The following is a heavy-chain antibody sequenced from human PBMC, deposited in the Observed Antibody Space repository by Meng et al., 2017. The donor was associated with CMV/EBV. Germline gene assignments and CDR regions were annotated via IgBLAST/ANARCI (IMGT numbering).Heavy chain of an antibody. V-gene: IGHV4-39*01. D-gene: IGHD3-3*01. CDR1: AISRSSYY. Sequence: AISRSSYYGGWIRQPPGKGLEGLGRIYYSGSTYYNPSLKCRVTISVDTSKNQFSLKLSSVTAADTAVYYCARGDFWSGYYWGWFDPWGQGTLVTVSS. CDR2: IYYSGST. CDR3: ARGDFWSGYYWGWFDP. J-gene: IGHJ5*02.